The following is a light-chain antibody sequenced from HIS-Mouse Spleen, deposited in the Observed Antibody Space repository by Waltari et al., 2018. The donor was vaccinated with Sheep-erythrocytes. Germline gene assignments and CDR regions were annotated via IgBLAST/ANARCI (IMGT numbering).Light chain of an antibody. CDR3: CSYAGSYNHG. CDR2: DVS. J-gene: IGLJ1*01. CDR1: SSDVGGYNY. Sequence: QSALTQPRSVSGSPGQSVTIPCTGTSSDVGGYNYVAWYQQHPGKAPKLMIYDVSKRPSGVPDRFSGSKSGNTASLTISGLQAEDEADYYCCSYAGSYNHGFATGTKVTVL. V-gene: IGLV2-11*01.